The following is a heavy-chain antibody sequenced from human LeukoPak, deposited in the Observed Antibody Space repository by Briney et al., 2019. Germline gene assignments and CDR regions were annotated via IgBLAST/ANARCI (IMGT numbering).Heavy chain of an antibody. CDR1: GFTFSSYW. J-gene: IGHJ4*02. D-gene: IGHD6-6*01. CDR2: IKQDGSEK. Sequence: GGSLRLSCAASGFTFSSYWMGWVRQAPGKGLEWVANIKQDGSEKYYVDSVKGRFTISRDNAKNSLYLQMNSLRAEDTAVYYCARVSSSAIFDYWGQGTLVTVSS. V-gene: IGHV3-7*01. CDR3: ARVSSSAIFDY.